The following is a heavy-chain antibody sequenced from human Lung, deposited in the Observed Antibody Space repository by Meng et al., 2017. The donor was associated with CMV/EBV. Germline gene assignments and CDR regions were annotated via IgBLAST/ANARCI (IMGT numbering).Heavy chain of an antibody. CDR3: ARDPNEDGGVTLDN. CDR2: INQDGSQS. J-gene: IGHJ4*02. D-gene: IGHD5-24*01. V-gene: IGHV3-7*01. CDR1: GFSLSNYW. Sequence: GGSLGLXCVASGFSLSNYWMTWVRQAPGKALEWVANINQDGSQSYYVDSVRGRFTITRDNGGNSLYLQMNSLGGDDTAVYYCARDPNEDGGVTLDNWGQGXLVTVSS.